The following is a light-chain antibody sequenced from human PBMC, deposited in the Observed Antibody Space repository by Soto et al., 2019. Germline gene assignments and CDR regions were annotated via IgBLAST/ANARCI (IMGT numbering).Light chain of an antibody. CDR1: SSDVGGYNY. J-gene: IGLJ1*01. V-gene: IGLV2-14*01. CDR3: SSYTSSYV. Sequence: QSVLTRPASVSGSPGQSITISCTGTSSDVGGYNYVSWYQQHPGKAPKLMIYEVSNRPSGVSNRFSGSKSGNTASLTISGLQAEDEADYYCSSYTSSYVFGTGTKVTVL. CDR2: EVS.